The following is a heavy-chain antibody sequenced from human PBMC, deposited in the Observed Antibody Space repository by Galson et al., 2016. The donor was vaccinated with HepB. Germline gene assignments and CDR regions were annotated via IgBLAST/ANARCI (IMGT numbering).Heavy chain of an antibody. J-gene: IGHJ4*02. CDR3: AKDGGSGTYYNVPTFSPFDS. CDR1: G. CDR2: ISFDGSDQ. Sequence: GMHWVRQAPGKGLEWVALISFDGSDQDYAGSVKGRFTVSRDSSKNTLYLQMNSLRPEDTAVYYCAKDGGSGTYYNVPTFSPFDSWGQGTLVTVSS. V-gene: IGHV3-30*18. D-gene: IGHD3-10*01.